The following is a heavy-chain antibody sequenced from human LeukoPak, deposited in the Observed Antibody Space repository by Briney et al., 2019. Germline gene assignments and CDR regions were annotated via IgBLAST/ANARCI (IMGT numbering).Heavy chain of an antibody. CDR3: ARRFGGDY. V-gene: IGHV4-39*01. D-gene: IGHD3-10*01. CDR1: GGSISSSNYY. J-gene: IGHJ4*02. CDR2: MYNSAST. Sequence: PSETLSLTCTVSGGSISSSNYYWGWIRQPPGKGLELIGCMYNSASTYYNPSLKSRVTISVDTSKNQFSLKLSSVTAADTAVYYCARRFGGDYWGRGTLVTVSS.